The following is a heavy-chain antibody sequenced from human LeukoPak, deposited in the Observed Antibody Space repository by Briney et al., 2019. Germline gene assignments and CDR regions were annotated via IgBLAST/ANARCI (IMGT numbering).Heavy chain of an antibody. Sequence: ASVKVSCKASGYTFTSYGISWVRQAPGQGLEWMGWISAYNGNTNYAQKLQGRVTMTTDTSTSTAYMELRSLRSDDTAVYYCARDLAVRSSTSCPGYWFDPWGQGTLVTVSS. CDR2: ISAYNGNT. V-gene: IGHV1-18*01. CDR3: ARDLAVRSSTSCPGYWFDP. J-gene: IGHJ5*02. D-gene: IGHD2-2*01. CDR1: GYTFTSYG.